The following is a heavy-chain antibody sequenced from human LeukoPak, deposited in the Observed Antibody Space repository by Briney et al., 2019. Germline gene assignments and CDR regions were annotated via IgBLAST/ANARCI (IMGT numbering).Heavy chain of an antibody. Sequence: PGRSLRLSCAASGFTISNYWMHWVRQAPGKGLVWVSRSNSDGSSISYADSVKGRFTISRDIAKNTLYLQMNSLRDEDTGVYYCARDWSFDYWGQGTLVTVSS. D-gene: IGHD2-8*02. CDR3: ARDWSFDY. V-gene: IGHV3-74*01. CDR2: SNSDGSSI. CDR1: GFTISNYW. J-gene: IGHJ4*02.